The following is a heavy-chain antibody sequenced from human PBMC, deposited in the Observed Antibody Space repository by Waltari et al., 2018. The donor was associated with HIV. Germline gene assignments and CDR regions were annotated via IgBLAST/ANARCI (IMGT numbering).Heavy chain of an antibody. CDR1: GGAVSSRVYY. Sequence: QLQLQESGPGLVKPPETLSRTCTVSGGAVSSRVYYWGWSRQPPGKGLEWIGNIYYSENTYYSPSLKSRVTISVDTSKNHFSLRVTSVTAADTAVYYCARGPGYYFDSWGQGTLVTVSS. V-gene: IGHV4-39*02. CDR3: ARGPGYYFDS. J-gene: IGHJ4*02. CDR2: IYYSENT. D-gene: IGHD3-10*01.